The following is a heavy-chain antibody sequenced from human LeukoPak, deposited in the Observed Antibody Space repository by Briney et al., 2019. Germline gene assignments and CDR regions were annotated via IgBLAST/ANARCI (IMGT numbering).Heavy chain of an antibody. J-gene: IGHJ4*02. V-gene: IGHV3-33*01. D-gene: IGHD1-7*01. Sequence: GGSLRLSCAASGFTFSSYGMHWVRQAPGKGLKWVAVIWYDGSNKYYADSVKGRFTISRDNSKNTLYLQMNSLRAEDTAVYYCARGLELRRYFDYWGQGTLVTVSS. CDR1: GFTFSSYG. CDR3: ARGLELRRYFDY. CDR2: IWYDGSNK.